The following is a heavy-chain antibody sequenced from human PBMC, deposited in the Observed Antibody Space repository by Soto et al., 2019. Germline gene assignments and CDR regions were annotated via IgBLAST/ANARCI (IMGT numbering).Heavy chain of an antibody. CDR2: IHHSGTT. V-gene: IGHV4-38-2*01. CDR3: ARGLYGGNFDH. Sequence: SETLSLTCGVSDSSINSNYYWLWIRQPPGKGLEWIGAIHHSGTTYYTPSLKSRVTISMDMSKNHFSLRLTSVTAADTAIYYCARGLYGGNFDHWGQGTPVTVST. D-gene: IGHD4-17*01. J-gene: IGHJ4*02. CDR1: DSSINSNYY.